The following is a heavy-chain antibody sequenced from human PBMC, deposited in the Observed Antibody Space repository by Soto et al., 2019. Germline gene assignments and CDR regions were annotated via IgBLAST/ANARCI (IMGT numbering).Heavy chain of an antibody. D-gene: IGHD6-13*01. Sequence: GGSLRLSCAASGFTVSTNYMSWVRQAPGKGLEWVSVIYSGGSTYYADSVKGRFTISRDNAKNSLYLQMNSLRAEDTAVYYCVRDSSSSWRIDYWGQGTLVTVSS. CDR3: VRDSSSSWRIDY. J-gene: IGHJ4*02. CDR2: IYSGGST. CDR1: GFTVSTNY. V-gene: IGHV3-66*01.